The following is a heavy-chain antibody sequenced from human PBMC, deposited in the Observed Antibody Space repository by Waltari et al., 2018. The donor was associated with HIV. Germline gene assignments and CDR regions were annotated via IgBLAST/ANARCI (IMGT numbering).Heavy chain of an antibody. CDR3: VRDTKSRVGGRPYWYFDL. V-gene: IGHV3-20*04. D-gene: IGHD3-16*01. CDR1: GFKFDDFG. J-gene: IGHJ2*01. CDR2: IQWNGGST. Sequence: EEDLVESGGRVVRPGGSLRLPCEASGFKFDDFGMSWVRQVSGKGLEWVSDIQWNGGSTNYGDSVKGRFTVSRDNAKKSLFLQMDSLRVEDTALYYCVRDTKSRVGGRPYWYFDL.